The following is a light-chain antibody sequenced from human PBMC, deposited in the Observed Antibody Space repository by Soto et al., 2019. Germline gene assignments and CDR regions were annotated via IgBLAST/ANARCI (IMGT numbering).Light chain of an antibody. J-gene: IGKJ1*01. Sequence: EIVLTQSPGTLSLSPGERATLSCRASQRVGINLAWYQQKPGQAPRLLIYGASTRATGIPARFSGSGSGTDFTLTISSLQSEDFAFFYCQQYDNWPRTFGQGTKVDIK. V-gene: IGKV3-15*01. CDR3: QQYDNWPRT. CDR2: GAS. CDR1: QRVGIN.